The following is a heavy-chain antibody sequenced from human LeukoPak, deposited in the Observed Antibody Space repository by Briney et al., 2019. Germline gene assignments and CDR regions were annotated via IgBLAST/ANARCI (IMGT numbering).Heavy chain of an antibody. J-gene: IGHJ4*02. CDR3: AKSGSVPPDY. CDR1: GFTFTIYA. V-gene: IGHV3-23*01. D-gene: IGHD2-2*01. Sequence: PGGSLRLSCAASGFTFTIYAMSWVRQSPGKGLEWVSSISDSGDRTYYADSVKGRFTISRDNSRNTLYLQVNSLSAEDTAVYYCAKSGSVPPDYWGQGTLVTVSS. CDR2: ISDSGDRT.